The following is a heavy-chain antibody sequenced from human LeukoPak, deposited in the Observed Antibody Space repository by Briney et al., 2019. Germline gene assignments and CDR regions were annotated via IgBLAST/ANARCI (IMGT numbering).Heavy chain of an antibody. CDR1: GGTFSNYA. CDR2: IIPIFGTA. D-gene: IGHD3-10*01. CDR3: ARDSGERGSGSYLIAY. V-gene: IGHV1-69*06. Sequence: ASVKVSCKASGGTFSNYAISWVRQAPGQGLEWMGGIIPIFGTANYAQKFRGRVTITADKSTRTAYMELSSLRSDDTAVYYCARDSGERGSGSYLIAYWGQGTLVTVSS. J-gene: IGHJ4*02.